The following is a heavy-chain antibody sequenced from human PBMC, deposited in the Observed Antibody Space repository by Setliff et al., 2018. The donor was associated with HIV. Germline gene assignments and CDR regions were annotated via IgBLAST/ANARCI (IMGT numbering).Heavy chain of an antibody. CDR1: GGSISSSSYH. CDR3: ARQRTFETGIVVVIPYYFDY. Sequence: SETLSLTCTVSGGSISSSSYHWGWIRQPPGKGLEWIGSIYYSGSTYYNPSLKSRVTISVDTSKNQFSLKLSSVTAADTAVYYCARQRTFETGIVVVIPYYFDYWGQGTLVTVSS. J-gene: IGHJ4*02. V-gene: IGHV4-39*07. D-gene: IGHD3-22*01. CDR2: IYYSGST.